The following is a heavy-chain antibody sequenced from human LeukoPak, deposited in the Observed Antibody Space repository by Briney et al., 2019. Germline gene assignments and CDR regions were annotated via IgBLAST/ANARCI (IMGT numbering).Heavy chain of an antibody. Sequence: GGSLRLSCAASGFTFGSYGMHWVRQAPGKGLEWVAVISYDGSNKYYADSVKGRFTISRDNSKNTLYLQMNSLRAEDTAVYYCAKGGEFGGRYQLLYNWFDPWGQGTLVTVSS. CDR1: GFTFGSYG. CDR3: AKGGEFGGRYQLLYNWFDP. J-gene: IGHJ5*02. CDR2: ISYDGSNK. V-gene: IGHV3-30*18. D-gene: IGHD2-2*01.